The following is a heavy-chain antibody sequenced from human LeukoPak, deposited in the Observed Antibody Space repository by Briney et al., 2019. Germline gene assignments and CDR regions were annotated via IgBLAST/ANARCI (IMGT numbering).Heavy chain of an antibody. CDR1: GFTFSSYA. J-gene: IGHJ6*02. D-gene: IGHD3-22*01. CDR2: ISGSGGST. V-gene: IGHV3-23*01. CDR3: AQTGRTDSSGSRAYYYYGMDV. Sequence: GASLRLSCAASGFTFSSYAMSWVRQAPGKGLEWVSAISGSGGSTYYADSVKGRFTISRDNSKNTLYLQMNSLRAEDTAVYYCAQTGRTDSSGSRAYYYYGMDVWGQGTTVTVSS.